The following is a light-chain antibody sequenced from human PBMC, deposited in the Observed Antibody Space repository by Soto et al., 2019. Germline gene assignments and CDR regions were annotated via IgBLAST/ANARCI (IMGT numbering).Light chain of an antibody. Sequence: DIQLTQSPSFLSASVGDRVTITCRASQGISSYLAWYDQKPGKAPKLLIYTASTLQSAVPSRFSGSVSGTEFTLTISSLQPEDFATYYCQQLNSYPLTFGGGTKVEIK. J-gene: IGKJ4*01. CDR2: TAS. CDR3: QQLNSYPLT. CDR1: QGISSY. V-gene: IGKV1-9*01.